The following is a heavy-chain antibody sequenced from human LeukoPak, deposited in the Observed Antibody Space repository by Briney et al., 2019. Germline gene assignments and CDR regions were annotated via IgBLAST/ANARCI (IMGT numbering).Heavy chain of an antibody. V-gene: IGHV3-7*01. D-gene: IGHD4-17*01. CDR2: INQDGSEK. Sequence: PGGSLKLSCAASAFTFDTHWMTWVRQAPGKGLEWVANINQDGSEKSYVDSVKGRFTISRDNSKNTLYLQMNSLRAEDTAVYYCARGGRTTWHGMDVWGQGTTVTVSS. CDR3: ARGGRTTWHGMDV. J-gene: IGHJ6*02. CDR1: AFTFDTHW.